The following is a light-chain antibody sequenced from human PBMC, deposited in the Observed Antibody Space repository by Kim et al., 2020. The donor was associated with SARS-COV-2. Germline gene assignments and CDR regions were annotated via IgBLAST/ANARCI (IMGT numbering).Light chain of an antibody. V-gene: IGLV1-47*01. CDR1: RSNIGSNY. CDR3: ASWDDSLSGYVV. CDR2: LNN. Sequence: QRVTLSCSGTRSNIGSNYVYWYQQLPGTAPKLLIYLNNQRPSGVPDRFSGSKSGTSASLAISGLRSEDEADYYCASWDDSLSGYVVFGGGTKLTVL. J-gene: IGLJ2*01.